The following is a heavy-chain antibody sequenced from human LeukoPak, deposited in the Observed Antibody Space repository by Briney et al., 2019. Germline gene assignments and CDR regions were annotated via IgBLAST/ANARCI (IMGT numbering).Heavy chain of an antibody. V-gene: IGHV1-46*01. CDR1: GYTFTSYY. D-gene: IGHD2-15*01. J-gene: IGHJ5*02. CDR3: ARALDCSGGSCYSWFDP. CDR2: INPSGGST. Sequence: ASVKVSCKASGYTFTSYYMHWVRQAPGQGLEWMGIINPSGGSTSYAQKFQGRVTMTRDTSTSTVYMELSSLRSEDTAVYYCARALDCSGGSCYSWFDPWGQGTLVTVSS.